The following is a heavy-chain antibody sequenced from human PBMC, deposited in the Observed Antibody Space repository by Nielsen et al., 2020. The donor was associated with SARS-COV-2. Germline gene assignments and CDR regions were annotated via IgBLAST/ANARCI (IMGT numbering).Heavy chain of an antibody. CDR3: ARAGFLEWNPFDY. Sequence: ASVKVSCKASGYTFTSYAMHWVRQAPGQRLEWMGWINAGNGNTKYSQKFQGRVTITRDTSASTAYMELSSLRSEDTAVYYCARAGFLEWNPFDYWGQGTLVTVSS. D-gene: IGHD3-3*01. CDR1: GYTFTSYA. CDR2: INAGNGNT. J-gene: IGHJ4*02. V-gene: IGHV1-3*01.